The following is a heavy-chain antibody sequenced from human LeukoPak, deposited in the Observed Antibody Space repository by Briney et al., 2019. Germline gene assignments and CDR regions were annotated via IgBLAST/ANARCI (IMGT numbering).Heavy chain of an antibody. V-gene: IGHV3-64*01. Sequence: GGSLRLSCAASGFTFSSYAMHWVRQAPGKGLEYVSAISSNGGSTYCANSVKGRFTISRDNSKNTLYLQMGSLRAEDMAVYYCARARGSGSYPFDYWGQGTLVTVSS. CDR2: ISSNGGST. CDR3: ARARGSGSYPFDY. J-gene: IGHJ4*02. D-gene: IGHD1-26*01. CDR1: GFTFSSYA.